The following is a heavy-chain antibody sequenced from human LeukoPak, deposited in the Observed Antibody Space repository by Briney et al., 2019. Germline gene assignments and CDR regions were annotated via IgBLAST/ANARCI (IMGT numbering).Heavy chain of an antibody. J-gene: IGHJ4*02. CDR3: AKDRGLFGVVPPDY. Sequence: GALRLSCAASGFTFSNNAMNWVRQAPGKGLEWVSGISGSGDTTYYVDSVKGRFTISRDNSKNTLYLQMNSLRADDTAVYYCAKDRGLFGVVPPDYWGQGTLVIVSS. CDR2: ISGSGDTT. V-gene: IGHV3-23*01. D-gene: IGHD3-3*01. CDR1: GFTFSNNA.